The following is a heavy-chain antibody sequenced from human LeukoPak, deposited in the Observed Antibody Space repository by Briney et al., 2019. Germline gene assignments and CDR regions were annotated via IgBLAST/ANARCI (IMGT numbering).Heavy chain of an antibody. CDR1: GGSISSYY. CDR2: IYYSGNT. D-gene: IGHD4-17*01. J-gene: IGHJ4*02. Sequence: SETLSLTCTVSGGSISSYYWSWIRQPPGKGLEWIGYIYYSGNTNYNPSLKSRDTISVDTSKNQFSLKLSSVTAADTAVYYCAREPSTVSAYIWGQGTLVTVSS. CDR3: AREPSTVSAYI. V-gene: IGHV4-59*01.